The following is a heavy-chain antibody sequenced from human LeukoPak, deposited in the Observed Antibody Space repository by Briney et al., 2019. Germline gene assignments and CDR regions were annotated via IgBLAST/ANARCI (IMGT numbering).Heavy chain of an antibody. CDR1: GYAFIAYY. D-gene: IGHD6-13*01. Sequence: GASVKVSCKTSGYAFIAYYIHWVRQAPGQGLEWMGWINPSSGDTMSAQKFQGRLTMTRDTSIRTAYVGLSGLTFDDTAVYYCARAQQSIGSYYYFYMNVWGKGTTVTVSS. CDR2: INPSSGDT. CDR3: ARAQQSIGSYYYFYMNV. V-gene: IGHV1-2*02. J-gene: IGHJ6*03.